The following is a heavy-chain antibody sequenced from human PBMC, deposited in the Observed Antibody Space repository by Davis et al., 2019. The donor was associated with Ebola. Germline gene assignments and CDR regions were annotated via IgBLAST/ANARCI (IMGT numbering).Heavy chain of an antibody. D-gene: IGHD6-6*01. V-gene: IGHV4-30-2*01. CDR2: IYHSGST. Sequence: PSETLSLTCAVSGGSISSGGYSWSWIRQPPGKGLEWIGYIYHSGSTYYNPSLKSRVTISVDTSKNQFSLKLSSVTAADTAVYYCARGNIAARREARRIDYWGQGTLVTVSS. CDR1: GGSISSGGYS. CDR3: ARGNIAARREARRIDY. J-gene: IGHJ4*02.